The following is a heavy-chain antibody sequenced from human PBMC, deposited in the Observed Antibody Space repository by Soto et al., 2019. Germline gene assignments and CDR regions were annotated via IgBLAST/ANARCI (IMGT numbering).Heavy chain of an antibody. V-gene: IGHV3-11*06. D-gene: IGHD6-25*01. J-gene: IGHJ4*02. CDR2: ISSSSSYT. Sequence: QVQLVESGGGLVKPGGSLRLSCAASGFTFSDYYMSWIRQAPGKGREWVSYISSSSSYTNYADSVKGRFTISRDNAKNSLYLQMNGLGAEDTAVYYCAREGGGGYHFDYWGQGTLVTVSS. CDR3: AREGGGGYHFDY. CDR1: GFTFSDYY.